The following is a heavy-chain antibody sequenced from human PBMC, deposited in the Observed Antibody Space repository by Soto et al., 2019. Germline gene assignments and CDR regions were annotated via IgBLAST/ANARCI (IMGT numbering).Heavy chain of an antibody. J-gene: IGHJ4*02. Sequence: VAPAKVSCKASGYTFPSYGISWVRHPPGQGLEWMGWISPYNAKTNYAQKFQGRVTMTTDTSTNTAYMELRSLRYDDTAVYYCARDEGGSYAPPFDYWGQGTTVTVSS. CDR1: GYTFPSYG. V-gene: IGHV1-18*01. CDR3: ARDEGGSYAPPFDY. CDR2: ISPYNAKT. D-gene: IGHD1-26*01.